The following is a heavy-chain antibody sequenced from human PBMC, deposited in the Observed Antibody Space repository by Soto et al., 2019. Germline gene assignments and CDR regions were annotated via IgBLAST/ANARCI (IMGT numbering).Heavy chain of an antibody. CDR2: ISSDGSRT. D-gene: IGHD5-18*01. CDR1: GFTFSTFS. CDR3: ARVYSSLSSYDY. J-gene: IGHJ4*02. V-gene: IGHV3-74*01. Sequence: TVASLRLSCAASGFTFSTFSMHRVRQAPGKGLVWVSRISSDGSRTSYADSVKGRFTISRDNAKNTLYLQMNSLRAEDTAIYYCARVYSSLSSYDYWGQGT.